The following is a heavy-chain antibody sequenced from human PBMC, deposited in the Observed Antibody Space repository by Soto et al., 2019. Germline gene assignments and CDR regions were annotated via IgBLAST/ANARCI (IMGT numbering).Heavy chain of an antibody. D-gene: IGHD3-3*01. V-gene: IGHV3-74*01. CDR1: GFTFGRYW. J-gene: IGHJ6*03. CDR2: INSDGSSI. Sequence: EVHLVESGGGLVQPGGSLRLSCAAAGFTFGRYWMHWVRQVPGKGPMWLSRINSDGSSISYTDSVNGRFTISRDNAKNTLYLQMNSLRAEDTAIYYCARDLENDGNYYMDVWGSGTTVTVSS. CDR3: ARDLENDGNYYMDV.